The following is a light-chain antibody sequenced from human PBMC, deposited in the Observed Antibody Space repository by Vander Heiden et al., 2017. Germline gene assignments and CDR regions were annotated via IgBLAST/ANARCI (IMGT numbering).Light chain of an antibody. Sequence: EIVLTQSSCTLSLSPGERATLSCRASQSVSSSYLAWYQQKPGQAPRLLIYGASSRATGIPDRFSGSGSGTDFTLTISRLEPEDFAVYYCQQYGSSPRTFGQGTKVXIK. CDR2: GAS. CDR3: QQYGSSPRT. CDR1: QSVSSSY. V-gene: IGKV3-20*01. J-gene: IGKJ1*01.